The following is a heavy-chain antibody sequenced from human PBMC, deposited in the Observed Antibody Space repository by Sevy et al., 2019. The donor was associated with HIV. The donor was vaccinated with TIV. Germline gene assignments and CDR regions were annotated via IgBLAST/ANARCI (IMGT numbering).Heavy chain of an antibody. J-gene: IGHJ6*03. CDR3: ARNMVRGVDYYYYYMDV. D-gene: IGHD3-10*01. V-gene: IGHV1-69*06. Sequence: ASVKDSCKASGGTFSSYAISWVRQAPGQGLEWMGGIIPIFGTANYAQKFQGRVTITADKSTSTAYMELSSLRSEDTAVYYCARNMVRGVDYYYYYMDVWGKGTTVTVSS. CDR1: GGTFSSYA. CDR2: IIPIFGTA.